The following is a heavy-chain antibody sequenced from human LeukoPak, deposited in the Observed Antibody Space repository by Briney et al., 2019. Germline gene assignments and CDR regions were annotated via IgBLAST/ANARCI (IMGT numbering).Heavy chain of an antibody. J-gene: IGHJ3*02. CDR2: IYYSGST. D-gene: IGHD3-3*01. V-gene: IGHV4-30-4*01. CDR3: AREGLIASSGPDAFDI. CDR1: GGSISSGDYS. Sequence: ASETLSLTCTVYGGSISSGDYSWSWIRQPPGKGLEWIGYIYYSGSTYYNPSLKSRVTISVDTSKNQFSLKLRSVTAADTAVYYCAREGLIASSGPDAFDIWGQGTMVTVSS.